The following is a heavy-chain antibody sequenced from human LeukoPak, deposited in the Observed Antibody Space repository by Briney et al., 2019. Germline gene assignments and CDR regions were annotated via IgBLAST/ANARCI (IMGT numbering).Heavy chain of an antibody. V-gene: IGHV3-23*01. J-gene: IGHJ6*02. CDR3: AKGGIVGATTYYYYGMDV. D-gene: IGHD1-26*01. CDR1: GFTFSTYA. CDR2: ITGNGVST. Sequence: GGSLRLSCAASGFTFSTYAMKWVRQAPGKGLEWASTITGNGVSTFYADSVKGRFTISRDNSKNTLYLQMNSLRAEDTAVYYCAKGGIVGATTYYYYGMDVWGQGTTVTVSS.